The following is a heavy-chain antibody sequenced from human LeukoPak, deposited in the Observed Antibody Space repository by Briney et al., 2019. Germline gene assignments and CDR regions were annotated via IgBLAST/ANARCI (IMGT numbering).Heavy chain of an antibody. CDR3: AKDIAYSRSWNFDY. J-gene: IGHJ4*02. CDR1: GFTFSSYG. D-gene: IGHD6-13*01. CDR2: ISYDGSNK. Sequence: GGSLRLSCAASGFTFSSYGMHWVRQAPGKGLEWVAVISYDGSNKYYADSVKGRFTISRDNSKNTLYLQMNSLRAEDTALYYCAKDIAYSRSWNFDYWGQGTLVTVSS. V-gene: IGHV3-30*18.